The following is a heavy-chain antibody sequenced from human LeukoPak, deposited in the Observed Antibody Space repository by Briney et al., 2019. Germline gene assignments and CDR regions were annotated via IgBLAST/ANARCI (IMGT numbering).Heavy chain of an antibody. CDR1: GGSISNYY. Sequence: PSETLSLTCTVSGGSISNYYWNWIRQPPGKGLEWIGYIYYSGSTNYNPSLKSRVTISVDTSKNQFSLKLSSVTTADTAVYYCARDRLHQNYWGQGTLVTVSS. V-gene: IGHV4-59*01. J-gene: IGHJ4*02. CDR3: ARDRLHQNY. D-gene: IGHD4-11*01. CDR2: IYYSGST.